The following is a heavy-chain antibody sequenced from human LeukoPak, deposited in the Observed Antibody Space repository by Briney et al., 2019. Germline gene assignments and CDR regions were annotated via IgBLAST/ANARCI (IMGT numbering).Heavy chain of an antibody. CDR3: AKTEGGSSSWNGIDY. D-gene: IGHD6-13*01. CDR1: GFTFSSYA. J-gene: IGHJ4*02. CDR2: ISGSGGST. V-gene: IGHV3-23*01. Sequence: GGSLRLSCAASGFTFSSYAMSWVRQAPGKGLEWVSAISGSGGSTYYADSVKGRFTISRDNSKNTLYLQMNSLRAEDTAVYYCAKTEGGSSSWNGIDYWGQGTLVTVSS.